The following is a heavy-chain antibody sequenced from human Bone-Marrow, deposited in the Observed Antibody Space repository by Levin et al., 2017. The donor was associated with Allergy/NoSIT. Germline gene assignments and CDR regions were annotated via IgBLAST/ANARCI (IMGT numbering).Heavy chain of an antibody. J-gene: IGHJ5*02. V-gene: IGHV3-30-3*02. CDR3: AQAPAEYFYGYDYFDT. D-gene: IGHD5-18*01. Sequence: GGSLRLSCAASGFIFSNYAMHWVRQAPGKGLEWVAIISYDGSNKYYADSVKGRFTVSRDNSENTLYLSMDSLRPDDTAVYFCAQAPAEYFYGYDYFDTWGQGTLVTVSS. CDR2: ISYDGSNK. CDR1: GFIFSNYA.